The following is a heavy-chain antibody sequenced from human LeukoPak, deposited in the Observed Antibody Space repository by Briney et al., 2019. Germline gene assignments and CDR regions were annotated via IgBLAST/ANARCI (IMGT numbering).Heavy chain of an antibody. V-gene: IGHV1-69*02. CDR3: ARAYCSSPSCYYWFDP. CDR2: NIPILGIA. J-gene: IGHJ5*02. D-gene: IGHD2-2*01. Sequence: SVKVSCKASGGTFSSYTISWVRQAPGQGLEWMGRNIPILGIANYAQKFQGRVTITADKSTSTAYMELSSLRSEDTAVYYCARAYCSSPSCYYWFDPWGQGTLVTVSS. CDR1: GGTFSSYT.